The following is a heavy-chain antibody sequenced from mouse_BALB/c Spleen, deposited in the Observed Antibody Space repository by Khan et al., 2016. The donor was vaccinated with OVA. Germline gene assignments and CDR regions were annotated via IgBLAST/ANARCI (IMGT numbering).Heavy chain of an antibody. CDR2: INPSTDYT. CDR1: GYTFISYW. Sequence: QVQLQQSGTELAKPGASVKMSCKASGYTFISYWMHWVKQRPGQGLEWIGYINPSTDYTEYNQKFKDKATLTTDKSSNTAYMQLSSLTSEDSAVYYCARREQYGMFVYWGQGTRLTVSA. J-gene: IGHJ3*01. CDR3: ARREQYGMFVY. D-gene: IGHD2-1*01. V-gene: IGHV1-7*01.